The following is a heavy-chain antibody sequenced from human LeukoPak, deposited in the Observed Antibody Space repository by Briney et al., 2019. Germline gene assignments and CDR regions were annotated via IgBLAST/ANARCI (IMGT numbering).Heavy chain of an antibody. CDR1: GYTFTGYY. CDR3: ASTGQVQQLDFDY. Sequence: GASVRVSCKASGYTFTGYYMHWVRQAPGQGLEWMGWINPNSGGTNYAQKFQGRVTMTRDTSISTAYMELSRLRSDDTAVYYCASTGQVQQLDFDYWGQGTLVTVSS. CDR2: INPNSGGT. V-gene: IGHV1-2*02. D-gene: IGHD6-13*01. J-gene: IGHJ4*02.